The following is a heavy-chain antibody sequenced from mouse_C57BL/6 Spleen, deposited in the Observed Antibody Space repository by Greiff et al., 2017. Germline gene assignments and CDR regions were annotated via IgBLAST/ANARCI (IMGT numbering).Heavy chain of an antibody. CDR1: GFTFSDYG. J-gene: IGHJ3*01. CDR3: ARQGGSGYSFAY. Sequence: EVKLVESGGGLVQPGGSLKLSCAASGFTFSDYGMAWVRQAPRKGPEWVAFISNLAYSIYYADTVTGRFTISRENAKNTLYLEMSSLRSEDTAMYYCARQGGSGYSFAYWGQGTLVTVSA. V-gene: IGHV5-15*01. D-gene: IGHD3-2*02. CDR2: ISNLAYSI.